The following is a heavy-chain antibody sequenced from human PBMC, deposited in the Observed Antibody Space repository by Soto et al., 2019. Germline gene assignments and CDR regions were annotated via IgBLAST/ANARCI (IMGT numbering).Heavy chain of an antibody. CDR3: ARHKVYDFWTGKTGYGMDV. J-gene: IGHJ6*02. CDR1: GGSFSGYY. D-gene: IGHD3-3*01. CDR2: INHSGST. V-gene: IGHV4-34*01. Sequence: PXASLSLTFAVYGGSFSGYYWSWIRQPPGKGLEWIGEINHSGSTNYNPSLKSRVTISVDTSKNQFSLKLSSVTAADTAVYYCARHKVYDFWTGKTGYGMDVCGQRTTVTVSS.